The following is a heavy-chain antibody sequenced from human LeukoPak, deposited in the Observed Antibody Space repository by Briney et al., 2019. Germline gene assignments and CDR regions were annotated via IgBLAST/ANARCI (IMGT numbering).Heavy chain of an antibody. D-gene: IGHD6-6*01. CDR2: IYYSGST. V-gene: IGHV4-59*01. Sequence: PSETLSLTCTVSGGSISSYYWSWIRQPPGKGLEWIGYIYYSGSTNYNPSLKSRVTISVDTSKNQFSLKLSSVTAADTAVYYCAREGGGQQLVQNAFDIWGQGTMVTVSS. CDR3: AREGGGQQLVQNAFDI. CDR1: GGSISSYY. J-gene: IGHJ3*02.